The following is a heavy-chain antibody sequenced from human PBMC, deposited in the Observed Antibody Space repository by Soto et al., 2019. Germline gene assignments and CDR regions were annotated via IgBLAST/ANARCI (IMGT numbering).Heavy chain of an antibody. CDR2: INPNSGGT. V-gene: IGHV1-2*02. CDR3: ARDPLVRLGELSPPDY. J-gene: IGHJ4*02. D-gene: IGHD3-16*02. Sequence: ASVKVSCKASGYTFTGYYIHWVRQAPGQGLEWMGWINPNSGGTNYAQKFQGRVTMTRDTSISTAYMELSRLRSDDTAVYYCARDPLVRLGELSPPDYWGQGTLVTVSS. CDR1: GYTFTGYY.